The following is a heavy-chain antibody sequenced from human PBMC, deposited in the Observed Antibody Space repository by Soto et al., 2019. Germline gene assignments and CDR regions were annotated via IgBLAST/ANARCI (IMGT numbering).Heavy chain of an antibody. J-gene: IGHJ5*02. CDR2: VSSDGNNK. CDR1: GFRFNNYG. D-gene: IGHD2-2*01. Sequence: QEHLVESGGGVVQAGTSLRLSCAASGFRFNNYGMHWVRQAPGKGLEWVAFVSSDGNNKYYADSVKGRFTISRDTSKSTMFLQVYSLRVDDTAIYYCAKDRVIQLLPIWPDPWGQGTLVTVSS. V-gene: IGHV3-30*18. CDR3: AKDRVIQLLPIWPDP.